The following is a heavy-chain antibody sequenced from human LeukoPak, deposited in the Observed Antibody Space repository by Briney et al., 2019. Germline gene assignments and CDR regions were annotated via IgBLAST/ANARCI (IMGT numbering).Heavy chain of an antibody. Sequence: GGSLRLSCAASGFTFDDYAMHWARQAPGKGLEWVSGISWNSGSIGYADSVKGRFTISRDNAKNSLYLQMNSLRAEDTALYYCAKDYGSGSYYFDYWGQGTLVTVSS. J-gene: IGHJ4*02. CDR3: AKDYGSGSYYFDY. CDR1: GFTFDDYA. D-gene: IGHD3-10*01. V-gene: IGHV3-9*01. CDR2: ISWNSGSI.